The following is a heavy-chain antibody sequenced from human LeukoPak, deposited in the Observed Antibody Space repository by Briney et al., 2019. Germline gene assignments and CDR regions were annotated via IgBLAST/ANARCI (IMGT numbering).Heavy chain of an antibody. CDR3: AKDRRNDFDY. CDR1: GFTFSSYW. Sequence: GGSLRLSCAASGFTFSSYWMHWVRQAPGKGLEWVSGISWNSGSVGYADSVKGRFTISRDNAKNSLYLQMSSLRGEDTALYYCAKDRRNDFDYWGQGTLVTVSS. V-gene: IGHV3-9*01. J-gene: IGHJ4*02. D-gene: IGHD1-14*01. CDR2: ISWNSGSV.